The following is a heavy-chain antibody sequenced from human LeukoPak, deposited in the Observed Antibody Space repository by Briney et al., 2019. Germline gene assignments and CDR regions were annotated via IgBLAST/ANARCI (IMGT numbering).Heavy chain of an antibody. J-gene: IGHJ5*02. V-gene: IGHV4-4*09. CDR3: ARQGSGSYFWFDP. CDR2: IHTSGST. D-gene: IGHD1-26*01. Sequence: PSETLSLTCTVSGGSISSYYWSWIRQPPGKGLEWIGYIHTSGSTNYNPSLKSRVTISVDTSKNQFSLKLSSVTAADTAVYYCARQGSGSYFWFDPWGQGTLVTVSS. CDR1: GGSISSYY.